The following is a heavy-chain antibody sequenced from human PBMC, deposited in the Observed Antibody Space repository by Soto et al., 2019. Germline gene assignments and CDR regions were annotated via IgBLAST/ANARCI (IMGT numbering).Heavy chain of an antibody. CDR3: ARRYGDCFDY. D-gene: IGHD4-17*01. V-gene: IGHV4-61*08. CDR2: IYYSGST. CDR1: GGSISSGGYS. J-gene: IGHJ4*02. Sequence: SETLSLTCTVSGGSISSGGYSWSWIRQPPGKGLEWIGYIYYSGSTNYNPSLKSRVTISVDTSKNQFSLKLSSVTAADTAVYYCARRYGDCFDYWGQGTLVTVSS.